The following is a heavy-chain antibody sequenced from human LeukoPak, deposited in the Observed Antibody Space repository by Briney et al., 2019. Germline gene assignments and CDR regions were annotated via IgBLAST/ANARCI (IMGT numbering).Heavy chain of an antibody. V-gene: IGHV3-15*01. CDR1: GFTFSDAW. CDR2: IKSKTDGGTT. CDR3: TGPYDFWSGSRDY. Sequence: GGSLRLSCAASGFTFSDAWMSWVRQAPGKGLEWVGRIKSKTDGGTTDYAAPVKGRFTISRDDSKNTLYLQMNSLKTEDTAVYYCTGPYDFWSGSRDYWGQGTLVTVSS. J-gene: IGHJ4*02. D-gene: IGHD3-3*01.